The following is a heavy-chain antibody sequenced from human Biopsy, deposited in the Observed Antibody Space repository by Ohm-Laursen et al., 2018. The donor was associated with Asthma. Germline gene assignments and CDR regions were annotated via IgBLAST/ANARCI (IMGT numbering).Heavy chain of an antibody. V-gene: IGHV1-24*01. CDR2: HDHEEGGT. CDR3: ASDFPKDYVRYNFQF. D-gene: IGHD4-17*01. J-gene: IGHJ4*02. Sequence: APVKVSCKISGYSLTDLSMHWVRQAPGQGLEWMGGHDHEEGGTVNAWRFQGRVTMTEDTSTDTAYMELSSLSSDDTAVYYCASDFPKDYVRYNFQFWGQGTLVTVPS. CDR1: GYSLTDLS.